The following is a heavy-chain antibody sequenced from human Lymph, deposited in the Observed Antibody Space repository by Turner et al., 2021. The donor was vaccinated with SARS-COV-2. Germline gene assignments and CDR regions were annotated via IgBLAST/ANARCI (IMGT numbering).Heavy chain of an antibody. D-gene: IGHD6-19*01. CDR1: GGSSSSYY. J-gene: IGHJ6*02. CDR2: IHYSGST. Sequence: QVQLHESGPGLVRPSETLSLTCTVSGGSSSSYYWSWIRQPPGKGLEWIGYIHYSGSTNYNLSIKSRVTISVATSKNQFSLKLSSVTAADTAVYYCARHGFSGWYGGGMDVWGQGTTVTVSS. CDR3: ARHGFSGWYGGGMDV. V-gene: IGHV4-59*08.